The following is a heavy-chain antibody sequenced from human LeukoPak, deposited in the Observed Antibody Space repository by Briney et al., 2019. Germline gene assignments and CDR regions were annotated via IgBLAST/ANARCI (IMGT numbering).Heavy chain of an antibody. Sequence: GGSLRLSCAASGFTFSSYSMNWVRQAPGKGLEWVSSISSSSSYIYYADSVKGRFTISRDNAKNSLYLQMNSLRAEDTAVYYCAKDEVSVGATYFDYWGQGTLVTVSS. CDR3: AKDEVSVGATYFDY. D-gene: IGHD1-26*01. CDR2: ISSSSSYI. CDR1: GFTFSSYS. J-gene: IGHJ4*02. V-gene: IGHV3-21*01.